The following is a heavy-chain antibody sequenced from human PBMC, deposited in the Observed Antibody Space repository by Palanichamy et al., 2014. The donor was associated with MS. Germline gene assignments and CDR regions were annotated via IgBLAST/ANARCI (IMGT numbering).Heavy chain of an antibody. CDR2: IYWDDDK. Sequence: QITLKESGPTLVKPTQTLTLTCTFSGFSLSISGVGVGWIRQPPGKALEWLALIYWDDDKRYSPSLKSRLTITKDTSRNQVVLTMTNMDPVDTGTYYCAHPHFESNNYAFDYWGQGSMVTVSS. D-gene: IGHD2/OR15-2a*01. CDR1: GFSLSISGVG. CDR3: AHPHFESNNYAFDY. J-gene: IGHJ4*02. V-gene: IGHV2-5*02.